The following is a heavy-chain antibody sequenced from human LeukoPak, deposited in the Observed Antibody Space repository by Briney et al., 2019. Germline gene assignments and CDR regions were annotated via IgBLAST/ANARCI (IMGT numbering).Heavy chain of an antibody. CDR1: GGSISSGDYY. V-gene: IGHV4-61*08. Sequence: SQTLSLTCTVSGGSISSGDYYWSWIRQPPGKGLEWIGYIYYSGSTNYNPSLKSRVTISVDTSKNQFSLKLSSVTAADTAVYYCARPVEMATDDAFDIWGQGTMVTVSS. CDR2: IYYSGST. J-gene: IGHJ3*02. D-gene: IGHD5-24*01. CDR3: ARPVEMATDDAFDI.